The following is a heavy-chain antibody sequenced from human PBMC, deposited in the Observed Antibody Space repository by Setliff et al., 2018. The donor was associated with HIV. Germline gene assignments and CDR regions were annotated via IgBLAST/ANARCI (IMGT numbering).Heavy chain of an antibody. CDR2: INSGST. Sequence: PGGSLRLSCAASGFTFSSYWMHWVRQVPGKGLVWVSRINSGSTYYADSVKGRFTVSRDNSNNTVYLQMNSLTAEDTAVYYCARDVSWRVRTYIDYWGQGALVTVSS. CDR1: GFTFSSYW. J-gene: IGHJ4*02. V-gene: IGHV3-74*01. D-gene: IGHD3-3*01. CDR3: ARDVSWRVRTYIDY.